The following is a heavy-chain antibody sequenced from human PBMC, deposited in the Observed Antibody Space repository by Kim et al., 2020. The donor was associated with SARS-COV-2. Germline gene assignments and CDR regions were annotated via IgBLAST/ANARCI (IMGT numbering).Heavy chain of an antibody. D-gene: IGHD4-17*01. V-gene: IGHV1-69*04. CDR1: GGTFSSYA. J-gene: IGHJ2*01. Sequence: SVKVSCKASGGTFSSYAISWVRQAPGQGLEWMGRIIPILGIANYAQKFQGRVTITADKSTSTAYMELSSLRSEDTAVYYCARAHGWNYGDWKEDWYFDLWGRGTLVTVSS. CDR2: IIPILGIA. CDR3: ARAHGWNYGDWKEDWYFDL.